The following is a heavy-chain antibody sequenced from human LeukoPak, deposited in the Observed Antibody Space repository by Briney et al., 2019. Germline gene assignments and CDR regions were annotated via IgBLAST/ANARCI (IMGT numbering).Heavy chain of an antibody. CDR3: ASRKLAYCGGGCLAAFDI. D-gene: IGHD2-21*02. CDR2: ISSSSSYI. J-gene: IGHJ3*02. Sequence: GGSLRLSCAASGFTFSSYSMNWVRQAPGKGLEWVSSISSSSSYIYYADSVKGRFTISRDNAKNSLYLQMNSLRAEDTAVYYCASRKLAYCGGGCLAAFDIWGQGTMVTVSS. CDR1: GFTFSSYS. V-gene: IGHV3-21*01.